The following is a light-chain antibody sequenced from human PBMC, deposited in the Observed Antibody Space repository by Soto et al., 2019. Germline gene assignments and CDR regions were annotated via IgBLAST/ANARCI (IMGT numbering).Light chain of an antibody. CDR2: GTS. J-gene: IGKJ2*01. CDR3: QQYGISPPYT. V-gene: IGKV3-20*01. CDR1: QSVSSSY. Sequence: EIVLTQSPGTLSLSPGERATLSCRASQSVSSSYLAWYRQNPGQAPRLLMYGTSNRAGGIPDRFSGSGSGTDFTLTISRLEPEDFAVYYCQQYGISPPYTFGQGTKLEIK.